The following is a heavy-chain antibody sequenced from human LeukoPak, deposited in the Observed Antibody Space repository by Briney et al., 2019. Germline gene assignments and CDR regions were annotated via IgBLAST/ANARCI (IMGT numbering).Heavy chain of an antibody. V-gene: IGHV3-21*04. Sequence: GGSLRLSCAASGFTFSSYSMNWVRQAPGRGLEWVSSIRFNGSYIYYADSVKGRFTISRDISKNTLYLQMISLRADDTAVYYCAKTRGRYFDYWGQGTLVTVSS. J-gene: IGHJ4*02. CDR1: GFTFSSYS. CDR3: AKTRGRYFDY. D-gene: IGHD3-10*01. CDR2: IRFNGSYI.